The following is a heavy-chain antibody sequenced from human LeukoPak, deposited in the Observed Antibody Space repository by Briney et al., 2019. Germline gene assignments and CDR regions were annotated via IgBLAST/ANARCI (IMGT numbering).Heavy chain of an antibody. J-gene: IGHJ4*02. V-gene: IGHV3-7*01. D-gene: IGHD6-13*01. Sequence: GGSLRLSCGASDFIYSSYWMTWVRQAPGKGLEWVANIKQDGGETYYVGSVKGRFTISRDNAQNSLYLQMNSLRAEDTAIYYCAGGVWPRSNYWGQGTLVTVSS. CDR3: AGGVWPRSNY. CDR2: IKQDGGET. CDR1: DFIYSSYW.